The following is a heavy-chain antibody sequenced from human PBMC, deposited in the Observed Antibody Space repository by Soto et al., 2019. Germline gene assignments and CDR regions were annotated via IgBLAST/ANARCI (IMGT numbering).Heavy chain of an antibody. Sequence: VASVKVSCKASGYTFTSYGISWVRQAPGQGLEWMGWISAYNGNTNYAQKLQGRVTMTTDTSTSTAYMELRSLRSDDTAVYYCAREAITGTLGLYYYGMDVWGQGTTVTVSS. CDR1: GYTFTSYG. CDR3: AREAITGTLGLYYYGMDV. V-gene: IGHV1-18*01. D-gene: IGHD1-7*01. CDR2: ISAYNGNT. J-gene: IGHJ6*02.